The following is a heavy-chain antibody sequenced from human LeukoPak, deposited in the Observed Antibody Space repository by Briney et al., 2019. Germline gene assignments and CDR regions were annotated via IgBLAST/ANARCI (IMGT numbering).Heavy chain of an antibody. V-gene: IGHV3-7*01. D-gene: IGHD2-2*01. CDR2: IKQDGSEK. CDR1: GLTFSSYG. Sequence: PGRSLRLSCAASGLTFSSYGMHWVRQAPGKGLEWVANIKQDGSEKYYVDSVKGRFTISRDNAKNSLYLQMNSLRVEDTAVYYCARGASWHIPFDFWGQGTLVTVSS. CDR3: ARGASWHIPFDF. J-gene: IGHJ4*02.